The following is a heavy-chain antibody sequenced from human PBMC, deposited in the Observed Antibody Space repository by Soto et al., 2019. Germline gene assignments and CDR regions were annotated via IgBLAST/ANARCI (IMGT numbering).Heavy chain of an antibody. CDR3: AAAEWGHNFYYGMDV. D-gene: IGHD3-3*01. CDR1: GESFSGYY. J-gene: IGHJ6*02. Sequence: SGTLSLTCAIFGESFSGYYWSWIRQPPGKGLEWNGEINQSGSTNYNSSLKSRVTISVDTSKNQFSLKLSSVTAADTAVYYCAAAEWGHNFYYGMDVWGQGTTVTVSS. CDR2: INQSGST. V-gene: IGHV4-34*01.